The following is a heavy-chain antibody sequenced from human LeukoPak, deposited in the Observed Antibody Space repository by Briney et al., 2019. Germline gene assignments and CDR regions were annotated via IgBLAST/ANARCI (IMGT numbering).Heavy chain of an antibody. CDR2: ICTSGST. CDR1: GGSISSGSYY. Sequence: SQTLSLTCTVSGGSISSGSYYWSWIRQPAGKGLEWIGRICTSGSTNYNPSLKSRVTISVDTSKNQFSLKLSSVTAADTAVYYCARYNPYYDFWSGLYYYYMDVWGKGTTVTVSS. V-gene: IGHV4-61*02. CDR3: ARYNPYYDFWSGLYYYYMDV. J-gene: IGHJ6*03. D-gene: IGHD3-3*01.